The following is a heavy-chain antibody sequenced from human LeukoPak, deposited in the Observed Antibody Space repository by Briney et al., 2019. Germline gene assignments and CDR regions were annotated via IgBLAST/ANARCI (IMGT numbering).Heavy chain of an antibody. CDR3: ARGDGDYVDYYGVDV. CDR1: GGSFSGYY. D-gene: IGHD4-17*01. J-gene: IGHJ6*02. CDR2: INHSGST. V-gene: IGHV4-34*01. Sequence: SETLSLTCAVYGGSFSGYYWSWIRQPPGKGLEWIGEINHSGSTNYNPSLKSRVTISVDTSKNQFSLKLSSVTAADTAVYYCARGDGDYVDYYGVDVWGQGTTVTVSS.